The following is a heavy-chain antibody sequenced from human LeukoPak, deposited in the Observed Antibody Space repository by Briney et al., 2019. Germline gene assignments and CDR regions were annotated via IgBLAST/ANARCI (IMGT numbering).Heavy chain of an antibody. CDR2: ISWNSGRI. V-gene: IGHV3-9*01. J-gene: IGHJ4*02. CDR1: GFTFDDYA. Sequence: GRSLRLSCAASGFTFDDYAMHWVRQAPGKGLEWVSGISWNSGRIGYADSVKGRFTISRDNAKNSLYLQMNSLRAEDTALYYCAKDSGTYCSGGSCYSSGFDYWGQGTLVTVSS. CDR3: AKDSGTYCSGGSCYSSGFDY. D-gene: IGHD2-15*01.